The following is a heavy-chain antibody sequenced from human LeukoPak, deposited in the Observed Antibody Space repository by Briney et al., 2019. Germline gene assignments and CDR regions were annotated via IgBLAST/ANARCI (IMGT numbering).Heavy chain of an antibody. D-gene: IGHD6-13*01. V-gene: IGHV1-3*01. CDR3: ARDTRIAAAGPGY. Sequence: ASVKVSCNASGYTFTSYAMHWVRQAPGQRLEWMGWINAGNGNTKYSQKFQGRVTITRDTSASTAYMELSSLRSEDTAVYYCARDTRIAAAGPGYWGQGTLVTVSS. J-gene: IGHJ4*02. CDR1: GYTFTSYA. CDR2: INAGNGNT.